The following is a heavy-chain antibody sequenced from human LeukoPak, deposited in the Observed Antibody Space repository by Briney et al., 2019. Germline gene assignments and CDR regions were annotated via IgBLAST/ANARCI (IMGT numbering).Heavy chain of an antibody. D-gene: IGHD1-26*01. CDR3: ARGVPDLELLGSAFDI. V-gene: IGHV1-46*01. Sequence: GASVKVSCKASGYTFTSYYMHWVRQAPGQGLEWMGIINPSSGSTSYAQKFQGRVTMTRDTSTSTVYMELSSLRSEDTAVYYCARGVPDLELLGSAFDIWGQGTMVTVSS. CDR2: INPSSGST. CDR1: GYTFTSYY. J-gene: IGHJ3*02.